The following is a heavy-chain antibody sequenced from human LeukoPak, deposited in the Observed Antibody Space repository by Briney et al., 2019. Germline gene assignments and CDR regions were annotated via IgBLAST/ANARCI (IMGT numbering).Heavy chain of an antibody. Sequence: PGGSLRLSCAASGFTVSSNYMSWVRQAPGKGLEWVSATYSGGTTYYADSVKDRFSVSRDISKNTLSVQMNSLRAEDTAMYYCARATTSPGTSYGLDYWGQGILVTVSS. J-gene: IGHJ4*02. CDR1: GFTVSSNY. CDR2: TYSGGTT. CDR3: ARATTSPGTSYGLDY. V-gene: IGHV3-66*01. D-gene: IGHD4-17*01.